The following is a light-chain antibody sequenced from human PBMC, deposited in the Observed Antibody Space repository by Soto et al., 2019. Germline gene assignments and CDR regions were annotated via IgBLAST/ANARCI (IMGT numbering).Light chain of an antibody. J-gene: IGKJ1*01. Sequence: EIVLTQSPGTLSWSPGERSTLSCRAIESVRSSYLAWYQQKPGQAPTLLIYGASSRATGIPDRCSGSGSGTDLTITISRLEPEDFAVYYCQQYGSSPKTFGQGTKVDIK. CDR2: GAS. CDR1: ESVRSSY. CDR3: QQYGSSPKT. V-gene: IGKV3-20*01.